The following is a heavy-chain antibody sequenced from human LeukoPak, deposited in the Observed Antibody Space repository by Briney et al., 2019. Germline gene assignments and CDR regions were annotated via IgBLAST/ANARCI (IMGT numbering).Heavy chain of an antibody. J-gene: IGHJ4*02. V-gene: IGHV3-23*01. Sequence: GGSLRLSCAASGFTVSSNYMSWVRQAPGKGLEWVSAISGSGGSTYYADSVKGRFTISSDNSKNTLYLQMNSLRAEDTAVYYCAKAGGAVAGPFDYWRQGTLVAVSS. CDR3: AKAGGAVAGPFDY. CDR2: ISGSGGST. CDR1: GFTVSSNY. D-gene: IGHD6-19*01.